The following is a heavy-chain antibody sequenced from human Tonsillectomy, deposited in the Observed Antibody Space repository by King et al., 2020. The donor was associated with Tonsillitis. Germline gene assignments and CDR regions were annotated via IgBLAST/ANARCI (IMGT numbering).Heavy chain of an antibody. CDR1: GYSFTSYW. CDR3: ARVYCSSTICYWYFDV. V-gene: IGHV5-51*01. CDR2: IYPDDSDT. J-gene: IGHJ2*01. Sequence: VQLVQSGAEVKKPGESLKISCKGSGYSFTSYWIGWVRQMPGKGLEWMGIIYPDDSDTRYSPSFQGHVTISADKSISTAYLQWSGLKASDTAMYYCARVYCSSTICYWYFDVWGRGTLVTVSS. D-gene: IGHD2-2*01.